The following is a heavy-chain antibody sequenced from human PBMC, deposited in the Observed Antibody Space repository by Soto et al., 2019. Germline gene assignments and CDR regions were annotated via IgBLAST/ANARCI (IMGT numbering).Heavy chain of an antibody. CDR2: FSLSGTT. CDR3: ARGMTPLGAPAWYYFDS. Sequence: KASETLSLTCTVSGASITGSSYWSWIRQPAGKGLEWIGRFSLSGTTNYNPSLRSRVTMSADVSKNQFSLRLTSVTAADTALYYCARGMTPLGAPAWYYFDSWGQGTLVTVSS. CDR1: GASITGSSY. J-gene: IGHJ4*02. D-gene: IGHD2-15*01. V-gene: IGHV4-4*07.